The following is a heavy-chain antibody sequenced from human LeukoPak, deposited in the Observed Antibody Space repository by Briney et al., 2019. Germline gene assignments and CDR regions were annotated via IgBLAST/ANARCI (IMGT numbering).Heavy chain of an antibody. CDR3: ARASWISTADPVC. V-gene: IGHV3-23*01. J-gene: IGHJ4*02. Sequence: GGSLRLSCVASGFSFTNYAMSWVRQAPARGPEWLSGMKGGGETFYADSVRGRFTLSRDISRNTVYLQLNNLRVDDTATYYCARASWISTADPVCWGQGTQVTVSS. D-gene: IGHD2-2*03. CDR2: MKGGGET. CDR1: GFSFTNYA.